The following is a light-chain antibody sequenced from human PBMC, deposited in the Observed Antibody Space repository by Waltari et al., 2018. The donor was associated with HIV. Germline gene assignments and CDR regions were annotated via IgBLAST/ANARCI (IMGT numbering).Light chain of an antibody. J-gene: IGKJ5*01. CDR1: QSVLSSSNNKNY. CDR2: WAS. V-gene: IGKV4-1*01. Sequence: DIVMTQSPDSLAVSLGQRATINCKSSQSVLSSSNNKNYLAWYQQRPGQPPKLLISWASARESGVSDRISGGGSGTDFTLTINSLQAEDVAVYYCQQYYNTPSITFGQGTRLEIK. CDR3: QQYYNTPSIT.